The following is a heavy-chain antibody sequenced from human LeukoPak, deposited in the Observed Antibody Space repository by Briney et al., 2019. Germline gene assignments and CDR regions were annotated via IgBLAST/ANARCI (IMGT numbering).Heavy chain of an antibody. J-gene: IGHJ4*02. CDR3: ARVRRGYIYGYSDY. Sequence: GASVTVSCKASGYTFTGYYMHWVRQAPGQGLEWMGWINPNSGGTNYAQKFQGRVTMTRDTSISTAYMELSRLRSDDTAVYYCARVRRGYIYGYSDYWGQGTLVTVSS. V-gene: IGHV1-2*02. CDR2: INPNSGGT. D-gene: IGHD5-18*01. CDR1: GYTFTGYY.